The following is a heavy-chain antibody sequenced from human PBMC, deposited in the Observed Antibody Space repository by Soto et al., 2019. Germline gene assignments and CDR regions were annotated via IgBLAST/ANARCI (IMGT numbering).Heavy chain of an antibody. J-gene: IGHJ4*02. CDR2: INHSGTT. V-gene: IGHV4-34*08. D-gene: IGHD3-3*01. CDR3: AKSELLFLEWLPSAPLDY. Sequence: SETLSLTCAVYGGTFSGYYWSWIRQPPGKGLEWIGEINHSGTTNYNPSLKSRVTISADTSKNQFSLKLSSVTAADTAVYYCAKSELLFLEWLPSAPLDYWCQGILVTVS. CDR1: GGTFSGYY.